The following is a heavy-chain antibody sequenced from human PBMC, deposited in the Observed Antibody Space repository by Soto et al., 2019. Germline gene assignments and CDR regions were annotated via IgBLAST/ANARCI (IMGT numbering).Heavy chain of an antibody. CDR1: VGSVSKYY. CDR3: ARKHYSVFGL. V-gene: IGHV4-34*01. CDR2: VSN. J-gene: IGHJ1*01. D-gene: IGHD4-4*01. Sequence: PSETLSLTYSVDVGSVSKYYWSWIRQPPGKGLEWIGEVSNYNPSLKSRVTILVDTSKNHLSLRLASATAADTAVYYCARKHYSVFGLCGQGCLVTVSS.